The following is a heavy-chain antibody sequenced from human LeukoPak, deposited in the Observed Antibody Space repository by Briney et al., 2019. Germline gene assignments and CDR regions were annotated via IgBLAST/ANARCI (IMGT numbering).Heavy chain of an antibody. CDR2: ISSSSSTI. CDR1: GFAFSSYS. Sequence: GGSLRLSCAASGFAFSSYSMNWVRQAPGKGLEWVSYISSSSSTIYYADSVKGRFTISRDNATNSLYLQMNSLRADDTAVYYCARGQYTYGYGYFDYWGQGTLATVSS. CDR3: ARGQYTYGYGYFDY. V-gene: IGHV3-48*04. D-gene: IGHD5-18*01. J-gene: IGHJ4*02.